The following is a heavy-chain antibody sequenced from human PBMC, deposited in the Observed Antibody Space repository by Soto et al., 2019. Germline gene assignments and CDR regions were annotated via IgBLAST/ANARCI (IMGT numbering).Heavy chain of an antibody. CDR3: ARDRGQWLVPFDY. V-gene: IGHV4-30-2*01. Sequence: SETLSLTCTVSGGSISSGGYSWSWIRQPPGKGLEWIGYMYHSGSTYYNPSLKSRVTISIDRSKNQFSLKLSSVTAADTAVYYCARDRGQWLVPFDYWGQGTLVTVSS. J-gene: IGHJ4*02. CDR1: GGSISSGGYS. D-gene: IGHD6-19*01. CDR2: MYHSGST.